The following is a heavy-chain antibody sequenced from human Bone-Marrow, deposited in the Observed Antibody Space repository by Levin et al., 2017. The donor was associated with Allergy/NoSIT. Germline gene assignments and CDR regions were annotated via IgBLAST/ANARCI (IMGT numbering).Heavy chain of an antibody. D-gene: IGHD3-16*01. V-gene: IGHV3-53*01. CDR2: LYGGGST. J-gene: IGHJ4*02. CDR1: GVTVSSNH. Sequence: QRGESLKISCTSSGVTVSSNHMTWVRQAPGKGLEWVSTLYGGGSTYYADSVKGRFTISRDNSKNTLFLQMNSLRADDTAVYYCARDVGRGRFREYWGQGTLVTVSS. CDR3: ARDVGRGRFREY.